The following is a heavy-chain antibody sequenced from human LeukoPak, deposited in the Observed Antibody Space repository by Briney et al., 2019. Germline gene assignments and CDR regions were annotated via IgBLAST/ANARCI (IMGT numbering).Heavy chain of an antibody. D-gene: IGHD2-15*01. J-gene: IGHJ4*02. CDR3: ARIPTRLAHFDY. Sequence: GGSLRLSYAASGFTFSSYEMNWVRQAPGKGLEWVSYISSSGSTMYYADSVKGRFTISRDNAKNSLYLQMNSLRAEDTAVYYCARIPTRLAHFDYWGQGTLVTVSS. CDR1: GFTFSSYE. V-gene: IGHV3-48*03. CDR2: ISSSGSTM.